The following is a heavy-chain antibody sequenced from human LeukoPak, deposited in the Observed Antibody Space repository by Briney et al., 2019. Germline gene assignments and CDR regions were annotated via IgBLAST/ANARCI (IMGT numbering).Heavy chain of an antibody. CDR1: GFTFTTYS. CDR3: ANLYSYGHH. CDR2: ISGSGGST. D-gene: IGHD5-18*01. J-gene: IGHJ5*02. Sequence: GGSLRLSCTASGFTFTTYSMDWVRQAPGKGLEWVSAISGSGGSTYYADSVKGRFTISRDNSKNTLYLQMNSLRAEDTAVYYCANLYSYGHHWGQGTLVTVSS. V-gene: IGHV3-23*01.